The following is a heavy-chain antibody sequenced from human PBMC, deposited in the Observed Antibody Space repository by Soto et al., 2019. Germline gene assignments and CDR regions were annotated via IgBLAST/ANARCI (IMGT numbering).Heavy chain of an antibody. J-gene: IGHJ4*02. CDR1: GFTFSSYA. D-gene: IGHD3-3*01. Sequence: GGSLRLSCAASGFTFSSYAMSWVRQAPGKGLEWVSAISGSGGSTYYADSVKGRFTISRDNSKNTLYLQMNSLRAEDTAVYYCAKDYDFWSGYSIDYWGQGTLVTVSS. CDR2: ISGSGGST. V-gene: IGHV3-23*01. CDR3: AKDYDFWSGYSIDY.